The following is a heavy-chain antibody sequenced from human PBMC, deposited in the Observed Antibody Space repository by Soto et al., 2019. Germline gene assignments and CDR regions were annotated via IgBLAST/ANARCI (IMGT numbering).Heavy chain of an antibody. CDR3: ARSSWGGVSTIDY. CDR2: IYYSGST. Sequence: SSETLSLTCTVSGGSVSSGSYYWSWIRQPPGKGLEWIGYIYYSGSTNYNPSLKSRVTISVDTSKNQLSLKLSSVTAADTAVYYCARSSWGGVSTIDYWGQGTLVTVSS. V-gene: IGHV4-61*01. J-gene: IGHJ4*02. CDR1: GGSVSSGSYY. D-gene: IGHD3-16*01.